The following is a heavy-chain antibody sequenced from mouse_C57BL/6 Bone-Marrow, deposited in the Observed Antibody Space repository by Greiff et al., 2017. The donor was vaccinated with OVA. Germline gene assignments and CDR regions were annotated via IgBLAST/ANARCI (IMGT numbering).Heavy chain of an antibody. J-gene: IGHJ3*01. CDR3: ARGDYYGSSPWFAY. Sequence: EVQLQQSGPELVKPGASVKMSCKASGYTFTDYNMHWVKQSHGKSLEWIGYINPNNGGTSYNQTFNGKATLTVNKSSSTAYMELRSLTSEDSAVYYCARGDYYGSSPWFAYWGQGTLVTVSA. D-gene: IGHD1-1*01. CDR1: GYTFTDYN. CDR2: INPNNGGT. V-gene: IGHV1-22*01.